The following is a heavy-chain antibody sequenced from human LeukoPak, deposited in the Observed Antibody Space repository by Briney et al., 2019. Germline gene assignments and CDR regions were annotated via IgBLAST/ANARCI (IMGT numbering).Heavy chain of an antibody. CDR3: TRGSIAYYYMDV. V-gene: IGHV4-59*01. D-gene: IGHD3-22*01. CDR1: GGSISNYY. Sequence: SETLSLTCTVSGGSISNYYWSWIRQPPGKGLEWIGYIYYSGSTKYNPSLKSRVTISVDTSKNQFSLRLSSVTAADTAVYYCTRGSIAYYYMDVWGKGTTVTISS. J-gene: IGHJ6*03. CDR2: IYYSGST.